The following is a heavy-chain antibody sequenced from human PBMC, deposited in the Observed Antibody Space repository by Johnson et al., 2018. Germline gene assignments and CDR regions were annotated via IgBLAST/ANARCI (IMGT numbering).Heavy chain of an antibody. J-gene: IGHJ6*02. CDR2: IYTRGST. CDR3: ARAKHSRAPDWYDGMDV. V-gene: IGHV4-61*02. Sequence: QVQLQESGPGLVKPSQTLSLTCTVSGGSISSGSYYWSWIRQPAGKGLEWIGRIYTRGSTNYNPSLKSRVTISVDTSKNQFSLKLSSVTAADTAVYYCARAKHSRAPDWYDGMDVWGQGTTVTVSS. CDR1: GGSISSGSYY. D-gene: IGHD6-13*01.